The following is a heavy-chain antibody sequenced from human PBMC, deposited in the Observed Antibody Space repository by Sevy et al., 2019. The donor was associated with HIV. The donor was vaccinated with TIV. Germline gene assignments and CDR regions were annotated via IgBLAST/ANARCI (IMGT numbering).Heavy chain of an antibody. Sequence: ASVKVSCKASGYTFTSYGISWVRQAPGQGLEWMGWISAYNGNTNYAQKLQGRVTMTTDTCTSTAYMELRSLRSDDTAVYYCARDQPTDFYYDSSGYYQNTVFDYWGQGTLVTVSS. CDR3: ARDQPTDFYYDSSGYYQNTVFDY. CDR2: ISAYNGNT. J-gene: IGHJ4*02. D-gene: IGHD3-22*01. V-gene: IGHV1-18*01. CDR1: GYTFTSYG.